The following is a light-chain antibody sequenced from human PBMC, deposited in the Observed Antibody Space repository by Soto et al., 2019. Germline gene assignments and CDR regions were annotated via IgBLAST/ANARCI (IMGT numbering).Light chain of an antibody. CDR2: DXX. J-gene: IGLJ2*01. V-gene: IGLV7-46*01. CDR3: LLSYSGAVV. Sequence: QTVVTQEPSLTVSPGGTVTLTCGSSTGAVTSGHYPYWFQQKPGQAPRTLIYDXXXXXXWTPARFXGSLLGGKAPLTLSGXXXXXXXXXYCLLSYSGAVVFGGGTKVTVL. CDR1: TGAVTSGHY.